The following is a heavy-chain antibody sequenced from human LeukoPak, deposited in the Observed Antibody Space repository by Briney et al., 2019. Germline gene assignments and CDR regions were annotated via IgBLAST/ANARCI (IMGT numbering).Heavy chain of an antibody. CDR2: VYYSGRT. J-gene: IGHJ3*02. CDR1: GGSITVNTYY. Sequence: SETLSLTCTVSGGSITVNTYYCAWIRQPPGRGLEWIGSVYYSGRTDYNPSLKSRVTISVDTSENQLSLSLNSVTAADTAVYYCARHGPVVTATDAFDIWGQGTMVTVSS. V-gene: IGHV4-39*01. D-gene: IGHD2-21*02. CDR3: ARHGPVVTATDAFDI.